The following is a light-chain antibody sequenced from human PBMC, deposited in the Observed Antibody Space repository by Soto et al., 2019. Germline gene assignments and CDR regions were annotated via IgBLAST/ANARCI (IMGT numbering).Light chain of an antibody. CDR2: ATS. J-gene: IGKJ4*01. Sequence: DIQMTQSPPSLSASVGDRVIITCRASQSTNNYLNWYQQKPGKAPSLLIYATSILQSGVPSRFSGSGSETDYTLIITSLQPEDFATYYCQQSFKTPLTFGGGTNVEIK. CDR1: QSTNNY. CDR3: QQSFKTPLT. V-gene: IGKV1-39*01.